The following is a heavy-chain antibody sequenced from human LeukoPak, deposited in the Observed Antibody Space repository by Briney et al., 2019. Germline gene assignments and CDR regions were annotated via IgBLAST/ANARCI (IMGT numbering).Heavy chain of an antibody. V-gene: IGHV1-18*03. J-gene: IGHJ6*03. D-gene: IGHD6-19*01. Sequence: GASVKVPCKASGYTFTSYGISWVRQAPGQGLEWMGWISAHNGDTSYEEKLQGRVTMTTDTSTSTAYMELRSLRSDDMAVYYCARDKGAVATYYYYYMDVWGKGTTVTVSS. CDR1: GYTFTSYG. CDR3: ARDKGAVATYYYYYMDV. CDR2: ISAHNGDT.